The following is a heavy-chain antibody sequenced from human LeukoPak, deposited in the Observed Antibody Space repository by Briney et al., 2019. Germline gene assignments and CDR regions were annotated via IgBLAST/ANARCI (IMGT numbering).Heavy chain of an antibody. J-gene: IGHJ4*02. D-gene: IGHD6-13*01. CDR1: GGSVTTSYY. CDR3: ARQIAAAGTYYFDY. V-gene: IGHV4-39*01. CDR2: IYYSGST. Sequence: SETLSLTCTVSGGSVTTSYYWGWIRQPPGKGLEWIGSIYYSGSTYYNPSLKSRVTISVDTSKNQFSLKLSSVTAADTAVYYCARQIAAAGTYYFDYWGQGTLVTVSS.